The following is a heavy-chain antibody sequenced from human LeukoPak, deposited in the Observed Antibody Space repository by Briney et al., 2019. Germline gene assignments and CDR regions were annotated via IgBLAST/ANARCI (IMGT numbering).Heavy chain of an antibody. V-gene: IGHV4-34*01. CDR1: GGSFSGYY. CDR2: INHSGST. J-gene: IGHJ4*02. CDR3: ARFPPYYGDGGY. D-gene: IGHD4-17*01. Sequence: KASETLSPTCAVYGGSFSGYYWSWIRQPPGKGREWIGEINHSGSTNYNPSLKSRVTISVDTSKNQFSLKLSSVTAADTAVYYCARFPPYYGDGGYWGQGTLVTVSS.